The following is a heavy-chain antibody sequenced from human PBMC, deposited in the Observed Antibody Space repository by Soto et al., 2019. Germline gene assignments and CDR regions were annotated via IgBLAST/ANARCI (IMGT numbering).Heavy chain of an antibody. Sequence: PVGSLRLSCSASGFTFSSYAMHWVRQAPGKGLEYVSAISSNGGSTYYADSVKGRFTISRDNSKNTLYLQMSSLRAEDTAVYYCVINHVYGRNGDTAAADLDYWGQGTLVTVSS. V-gene: IGHV3-64D*06. J-gene: IGHJ4*02. CDR1: GFTFSSYA. D-gene: IGHD6-13*01. CDR3: VINHVYGRNGDTAAADLDY. CDR2: ISSNGGST.